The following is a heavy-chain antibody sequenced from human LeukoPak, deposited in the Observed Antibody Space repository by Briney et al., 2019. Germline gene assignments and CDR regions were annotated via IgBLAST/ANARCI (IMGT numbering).Heavy chain of an antibody. CDR3: ARLDCISDTCYNY. V-gene: IGHV4-59*08. J-gene: IGHJ4*02. D-gene: IGHD2-21*01. Sequence: SETLSLTCIVSGDSISTDYWSWIRQSPGKGLAWIGYINYSGNSEYNPSLKSRVTISVDMSKKQVSLKMRSVTAADTAVYYCARLDCISDTCYNYWALGALVTVSS. CDR1: GDSISTDY. CDR2: INYSGNS.